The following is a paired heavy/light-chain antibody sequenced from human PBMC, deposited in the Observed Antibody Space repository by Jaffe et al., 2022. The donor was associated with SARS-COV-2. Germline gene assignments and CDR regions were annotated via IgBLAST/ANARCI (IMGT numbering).Heavy chain of an antibody. CDR1: GFTFSIYG. D-gene: IGHD6-13*01. CDR2: IWHDGSNK. Sequence: QVQLVESGGGVVQPGRSLRLSCAASGFTFSIYGIHWVRQAPGKGLEWVAVIWHDGSNKYYADSVKGRFTISRDNSKNTVYLQMNSLTDEDTAIYYCARLKQLAFDLWGQGTLVTVSS. CDR3: ARLKQLAFDL. V-gene: IGHV3-33*01. J-gene: IGHJ5*02.
Light chain of an antibody. V-gene: IGLV2-14*01. CDR3: SSYRNSNTHI. CDR2: EVT. J-gene: IGLJ2*01. Sequence: QSALTQPASVSGSPGQSITISCTGTSSDVGAYDYVSWYQQHPGKAPKLMIYEVTNRPSGVPDRFSGSKSGNTASLTISRLQAEDEADYYCSSYRNSNTHIFGGGTKLTVL. CDR1: SSDVGAYDY.